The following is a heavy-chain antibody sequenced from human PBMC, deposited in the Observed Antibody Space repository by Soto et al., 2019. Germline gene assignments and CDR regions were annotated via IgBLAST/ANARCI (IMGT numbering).Heavy chain of an antibody. V-gene: IGHV1-8*02. CDR1: GYTFTSYY. J-gene: IGHJ6*02. CDR3: ARVGITIFGDYYYGMDV. CDR2: MNPNSGNT. Sequence: ASVKVSCKASGYTFTSYYMHWVRQAPGQGLEWMGWMNPNSGNTGYAQKFQGRVTMTRNTSISTAYMELSSLRSEDTAVYYCARVGITIFGDYYYGMDVWGQGTTVTVSS. D-gene: IGHD3-3*01.